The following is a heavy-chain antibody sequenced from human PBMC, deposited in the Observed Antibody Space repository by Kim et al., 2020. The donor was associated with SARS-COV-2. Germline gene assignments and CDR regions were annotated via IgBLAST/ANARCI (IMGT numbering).Heavy chain of an antibody. CDR3: ARERSLDGMDV. J-gene: IGHJ6*02. V-gene: IGHV4-59*01. CDR1: GGSISSYY. Sequence: SETLSLTCTVSGGSISSYYWSWIRQPPGKGLEWIGYIYYSGSTNYNPSLKSRVTISVDTSKNQFSLKLSSVTAADTAVYYCARERSLDGMDVWGQGTTVTLSS. CDR2: IYYSGST.